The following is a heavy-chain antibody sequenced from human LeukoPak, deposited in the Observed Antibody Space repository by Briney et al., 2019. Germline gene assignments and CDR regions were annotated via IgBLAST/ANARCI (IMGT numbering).Heavy chain of an antibody. V-gene: IGHV3-23*01. D-gene: IGHD3-10*02. CDR2: ISGSGGST. Sequence: GGSLRLSCAASGFTFSSYAMSWVRQAPGKGLEWVSAISGSGGSTYYAGSVKGRFTISRDNAKNSLYLQMNSLRAEDTAVYYCAELGITMIGGVWGKGTTVTISS. CDR1: GFTFSSYA. J-gene: IGHJ6*04. CDR3: AELGITMIGGV.